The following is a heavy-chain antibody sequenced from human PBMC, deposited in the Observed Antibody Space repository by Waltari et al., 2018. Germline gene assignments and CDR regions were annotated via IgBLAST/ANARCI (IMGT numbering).Heavy chain of an antibody. CDR3: ARDAQVGSSYYYYYMDV. D-gene: IGHD3-16*01. CDR1: GGSISSHY. J-gene: IGHJ6*03. CDR2: SYYSGST. V-gene: IGHV4-59*11. Sequence: QVQLQESGPGLVKPSETLSLTCPVSGGSISSHYWSWIRQPPGKGLEWIGYSYYSGSTNYNPSLKSRVTISVDTSKNQFSLKLSSVTAADTAVYYCARDAQVGSSYYYYYMDVWGKGTTVTVSS.